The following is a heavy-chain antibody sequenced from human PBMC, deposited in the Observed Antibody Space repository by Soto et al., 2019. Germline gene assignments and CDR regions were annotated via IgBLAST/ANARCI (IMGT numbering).Heavy chain of an antibody. CDR1: GGSLGGYY. Sequence: SETLSLTCAVYGGSLGGYYWSWIRQPPGKGLEWIGEINHSGSTNYNPSLKSRVTISVDTSKNQFSLKLSSVTAADTAVYYCARLRFLEWLSLDYWGQGTLVTVSS. CDR3: ARLRFLEWLSLDY. D-gene: IGHD3-3*01. V-gene: IGHV4-34*01. CDR2: INHSGST. J-gene: IGHJ4*02.